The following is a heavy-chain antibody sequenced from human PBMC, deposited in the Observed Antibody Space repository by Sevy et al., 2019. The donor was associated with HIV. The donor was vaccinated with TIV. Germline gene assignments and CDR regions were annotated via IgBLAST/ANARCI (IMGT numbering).Heavy chain of an antibody. Sequence: WETLSLTCGVSGGTFVGHYWTWIRQTPGKGLEWIGEINHRGTANYNPSLKSRVSISVDTSNNQFSLRLNSVTAADTAVYYCARTSTLTISALDSWGQGALVTVSS. V-gene: IGHV4-34*01. CDR1: GGTFVGHY. CDR2: INHRGTA. D-gene: IGHD4-17*01. J-gene: IGHJ4*02. CDR3: ARTSTLTISALDS.